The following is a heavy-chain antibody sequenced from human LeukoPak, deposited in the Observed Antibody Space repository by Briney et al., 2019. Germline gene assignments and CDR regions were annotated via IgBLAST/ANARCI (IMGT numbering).Heavy chain of an antibody. D-gene: IGHD4/OR15-4a*01. V-gene: IGHV3-23*01. J-gene: IGHJ4*02. Sequence: GGSLRLSCAASGFTFSSYAMSWVRQAPGKGREGVSAISGSGGSTYYADSVKGRFTISRDNSKNTLYLQMNSLRAEDTAVYYCAKDPRFMVVTSFDYWGQGTLVTVSS. CDR1: GFTFSSYA. CDR2: ISGSGGST. CDR3: AKDPRFMVVTSFDY.